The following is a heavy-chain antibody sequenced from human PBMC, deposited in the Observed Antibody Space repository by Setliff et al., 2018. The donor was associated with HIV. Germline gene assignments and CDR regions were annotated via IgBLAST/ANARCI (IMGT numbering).Heavy chain of an antibody. J-gene: IGHJ4*02. CDR2: LYPGDSDT. CDR1: GYTFSMYW. CDR3: TRQTREAPYYFDY. V-gene: IGHV5-51*01. Sequence: GESLKISCQTSGYTFSMYWIGWVRQRPGKGLEWMAILYPGDSDTRYSPSIQGQVTISADKSINTAYLQWSSLQASDTAIYFCTRQTREAPYYFDYWGQGTLVTVSS.